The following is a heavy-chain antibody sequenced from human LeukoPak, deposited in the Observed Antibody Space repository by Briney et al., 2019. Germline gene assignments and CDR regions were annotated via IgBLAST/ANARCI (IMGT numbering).Heavy chain of an antibody. CDR1: GFTFDDYA. J-gene: IGHJ6*02. D-gene: IGHD3-22*01. V-gene: IGHV3-9*01. CDR3: AKGNRDSSGFYYYYGMDV. Sequence: GRSLRLSCAASGFTFDDYAMFWVRQAPGKGLEWVSGISWNSKNIGYAASVKGRFTISRDNAKNSLYLQMNSLRAEDTAFYYCAKGNRDSSGFYYYYGMDVWGQGTTVSVSS. CDR2: ISWNSKNI.